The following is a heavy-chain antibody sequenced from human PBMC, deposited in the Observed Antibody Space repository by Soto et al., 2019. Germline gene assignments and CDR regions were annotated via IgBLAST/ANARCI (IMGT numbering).Heavy chain of an antibody. Sequence: ASVKVSCKASGYTFTSYDINWVRQATGQGLEWMGWMNPNSGNTGYAQKFQGRVTMTRNTSISTAYMELSSLRSEDTAVYYCARGITIFGGVPGWGRGTLVTVSS. V-gene: IGHV1-8*01. D-gene: IGHD3-3*01. CDR1: GYTFTSYD. CDR3: ARGITIFGGVPG. J-gene: IGHJ4*02. CDR2: MNPNSGNT.